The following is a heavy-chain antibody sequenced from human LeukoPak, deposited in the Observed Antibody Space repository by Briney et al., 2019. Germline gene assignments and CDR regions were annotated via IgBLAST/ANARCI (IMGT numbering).Heavy chain of an antibody. CDR2: INHSGST. CDR3: ARLAAAGTRWFDP. Sequence: PSETLSLTCAVYGGSFSGYYWSWIRQPPGKGLEWIGEINHSGSTNYNPSLKSRVTISVDTSKNQFSLKLSSVTAADTAVYYCARLAAAGTRWFDPWGQGTLVTVSS. CDR1: GGSFSGYY. J-gene: IGHJ5*02. V-gene: IGHV4-34*01. D-gene: IGHD6-13*01.